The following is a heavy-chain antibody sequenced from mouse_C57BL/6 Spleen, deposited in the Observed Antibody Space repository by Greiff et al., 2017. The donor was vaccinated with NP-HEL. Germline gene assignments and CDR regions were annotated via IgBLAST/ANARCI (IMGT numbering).Heavy chain of an antibody. V-gene: IGHV1-81*01. CDR2: IYPRSGNT. CDR3: ARLMDYYGSRDQFAY. Sequence: QVQLQQSGAELARPGASVKLSCKASGYTFTSYGISWVKQRTGQGLEWNGEIYPRSGNTYYNEKFKGKATLTADKSSSTAYMELRSLTSEDSAVYFCARLMDYYGSRDQFAYWGQGTLVTVSA. D-gene: IGHD1-1*01. CDR1: GYTFTSYG. J-gene: IGHJ3*01.